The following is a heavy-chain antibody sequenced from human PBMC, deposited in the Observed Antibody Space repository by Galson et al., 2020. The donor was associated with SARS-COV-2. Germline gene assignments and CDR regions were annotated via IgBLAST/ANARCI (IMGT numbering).Heavy chain of an antibody. CDR1: GFDFSSYT. J-gene: IGHJ4*02. CDR2: ISGAGGTI. D-gene: IGHD2-8*02. V-gene: IGHV3-23*01. Sequence: GGSLRLSCAASGFDFSSYTMSWVRQAPGKGLEWVSDISGAGGTISYADSVKGRFTISRDNSKNTLFLQMNSLRAEDTAVYYCAKWGPRYAAILLDWGQGT. CDR3: AKWGPRYAAILLD.